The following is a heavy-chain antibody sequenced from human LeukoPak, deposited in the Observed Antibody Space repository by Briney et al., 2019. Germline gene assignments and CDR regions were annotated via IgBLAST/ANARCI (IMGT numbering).Heavy chain of an antibody. J-gene: IGHJ3*02. Sequence: QPGRSLRLSCAASGFTFSSYGMHWVRQAPGKGLEWVAVISYDGSNKYYADSVKGRFTISRDNSKNTLYLQMNSLRAEDTAVYYCAREAPEVDAFDIWGQGTMVTVSS. CDR3: AREAPEVDAFDI. D-gene: IGHD1-14*01. V-gene: IGHV3-30*03. CDR1: GFTFSSYG. CDR2: ISYDGSNK.